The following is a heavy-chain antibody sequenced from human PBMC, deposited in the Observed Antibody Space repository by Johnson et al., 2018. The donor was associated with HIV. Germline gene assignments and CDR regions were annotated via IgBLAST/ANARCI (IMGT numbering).Heavy chain of an antibody. Sequence: QVQLVESGGGLVQPGGSLRLSCAASGFTFSSYAFHWVRQAPVKGLEWVALVLYDGRKKYYVESVQGRFNISRDNSRNTLHLQMNSLRPEDTALYYCAKDQGGTYNLGAFDSWGQGTMVTVSS. CDR3: AKDQGGTYNLGAFDS. CDR2: VLYDGRKK. J-gene: IGHJ3*01. V-gene: IGHV3-30*02. CDR1: GFTFSSYA. D-gene: IGHD1-14*01.